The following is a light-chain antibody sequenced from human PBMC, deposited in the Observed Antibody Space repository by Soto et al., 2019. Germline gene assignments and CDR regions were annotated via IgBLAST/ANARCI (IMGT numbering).Light chain of an antibody. J-gene: IGKJ3*01. Sequence: ETVLTQSPATLSLSPGQRATLSCRASQNIGNYLAWYQQKPGQAPRLLIFDASNRATGIPARFTGSGSGTDFTLTISSLEPEDFAVYYCQQCSHSPFTFGPGTKVDIK. V-gene: IGKV3-11*01. CDR1: QNIGNY. CDR3: QQCSHSPFT. CDR2: DAS.